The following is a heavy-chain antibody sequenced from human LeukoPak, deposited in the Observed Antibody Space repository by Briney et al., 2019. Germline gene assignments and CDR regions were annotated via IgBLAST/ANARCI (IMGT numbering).Heavy chain of an antibody. Sequence: SVKVSRKASGGTFSSYAISWVRQAPGQGLEWMGGIIPIFGTANYAQKLQGRVTMTTDTSTSTAYMELRSLRSDDTAVYYCARARDVLRYFDWLAPSDYWGQGTLVTVSS. J-gene: IGHJ4*02. CDR1: GGTFSSYA. CDR3: ARARDVLRYFDWLAPSDY. D-gene: IGHD3-9*01. V-gene: IGHV1-69*05. CDR2: IIPIFGTA.